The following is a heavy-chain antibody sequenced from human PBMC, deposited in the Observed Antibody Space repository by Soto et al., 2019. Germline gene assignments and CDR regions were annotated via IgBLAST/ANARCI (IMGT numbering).Heavy chain of an antibody. V-gene: IGHV4-39*01. Sequence: PSGTLSLTCTVSGGSISSGSYSWAWKRQLPGKGLEWIGSIYYSGSTYYNPSLKSRVTISVDTSKNQFSLKLSSVTAADTAVYYCARHGVLLWTIGPTYYFDYWGQGTLVNVSS. CDR3: ARHGVLLWTIGPTYYFDY. J-gene: IGHJ4*02. CDR2: IYYSGST. D-gene: IGHD3-10*01. CDR1: GGSISSGSYS.